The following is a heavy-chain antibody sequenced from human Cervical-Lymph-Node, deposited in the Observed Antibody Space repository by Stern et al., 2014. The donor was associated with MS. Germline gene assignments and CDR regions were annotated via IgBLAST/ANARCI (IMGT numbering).Heavy chain of an antibody. Sequence: VQLMQSGGGLVKPGGSLRLSCTASGFTFNKAWMSWVRQTPGKGLEWVGRIKSQTDGGTIDYSTPVKGRFTLSRNDSTDTLELQINSLTTEDTGVYYCVTPSGFDYVWGQGTTVIVSS. V-gene: IGHV3-15*01. CDR1: GFTFNKAW. J-gene: IGHJ6*02. CDR3: VTPSGFDYV. CDR2: IKSQTDGGTI. D-gene: IGHD3-10*01.